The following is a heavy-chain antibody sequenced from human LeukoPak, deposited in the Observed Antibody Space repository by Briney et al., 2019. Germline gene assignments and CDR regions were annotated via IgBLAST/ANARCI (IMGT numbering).Heavy chain of an antibody. V-gene: IGHV4-34*01. CDR3: ARSFLGGWYYFDY. J-gene: IGHJ4*02. D-gene: IGHD6-19*01. Sequence: GSLRLSCAASGFTFTSYSMNWVRQAPGKGLEWIGEINHSGSTNYNPSLKSRVTMSVDTSKNQFSLKLSSVTAADTAVYYCARSFLGGWYYFDYWGQGTLVTVSS. CDR2: INHSGST. CDR1: GFTFTSYS.